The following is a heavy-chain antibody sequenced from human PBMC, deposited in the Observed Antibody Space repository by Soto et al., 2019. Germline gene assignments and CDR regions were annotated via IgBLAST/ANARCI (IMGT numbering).Heavy chain of an antibody. CDR3: ARDRDIVVVPAAFRFDY. D-gene: IGHD2-2*01. CDR1: GFTFSSYA. V-gene: IGHV3-30-3*01. J-gene: IGHJ4*02. Sequence: GGSLRLSCAASGFTFSSYAMHWVRQAPGKGLEWVAVISYDGSNKYYADSVKGRFTISRDNSRNTLYLQMNSLRAEDTAVYYCARDRDIVVVPAAFRFDYWGQGTLVTVSS. CDR2: ISYDGSNK.